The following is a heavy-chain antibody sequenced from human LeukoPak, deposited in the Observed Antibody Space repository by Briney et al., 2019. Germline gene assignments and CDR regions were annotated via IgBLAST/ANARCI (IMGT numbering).Heavy chain of an antibody. J-gene: IGHJ4*02. V-gene: IGHV3-23*01. CDR1: GFTFSSYA. CDR2: ISGSGGTT. D-gene: IGHD4-17*01. Sequence: GGSLRLSCAASGFTFSSYAMHWVRQAPGKGLEWVSSISGSGGTTYYGDSVKGRFSISRDNSRNTLYLQMNSLRAEDTAAYYCAKDRVSTVTTNYFDYWGQGTLVTVSS. CDR3: AKDRVSTVTTNYFDY.